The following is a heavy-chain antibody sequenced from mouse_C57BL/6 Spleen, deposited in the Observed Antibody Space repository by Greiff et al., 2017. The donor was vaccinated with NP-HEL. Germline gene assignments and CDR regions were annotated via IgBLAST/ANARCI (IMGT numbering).Heavy chain of an antibody. Sequence: VQLQQSGPELVKPGASVKISCKASGYTFTDYYMNWVKQSHGKSLEWIGDINPNNGGTSYNQKFKGKATLTVDKSSSTAYMELRSLTSEDSAVYYCARSYRDYFGYWGQGTTLTVSS. CDR3: ARSYRDYFGY. CDR1: GYTFTDYY. J-gene: IGHJ2*01. V-gene: IGHV1-26*01. CDR2: INPNNGGT. D-gene: IGHD2-14*01.